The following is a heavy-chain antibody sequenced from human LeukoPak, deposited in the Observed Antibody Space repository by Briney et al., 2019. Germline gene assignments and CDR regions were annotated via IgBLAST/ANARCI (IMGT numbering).Heavy chain of an antibody. V-gene: IGHV4-59*01. J-gene: IGHJ3*02. CDR1: GGSISSYY. D-gene: IGHD3-10*01. CDR3: ARAVRRITMVWGAIRSAFDI. CDR2: IYYSGST. Sequence: SETLSLTCTVSGGSISSYYWSWIRQPPGKGLEWIGYIYYSGSTNYNPSLKSRVTISVDTSKNQFSLKLSSVTAADTAVYYCARAVRRITMVWGAIRSAFDIWGQGTMVTVSS.